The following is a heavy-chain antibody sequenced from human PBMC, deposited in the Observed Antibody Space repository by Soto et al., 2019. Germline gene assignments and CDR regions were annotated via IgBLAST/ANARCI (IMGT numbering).Heavy chain of an antibody. J-gene: IGHJ4*02. CDR2: IYYSGST. CDR1: CRFISSYY. D-gene: IGHD3-10*01. CDR3: ARHNYGSGSTYFDY. Sequence: SETLSLTCTGSCRFISSYYWSCIRQPPGKGLEWIGYIYYSGSTNYNPSLKSRVTISVDTSKNQFSLKLNSMTAADTAVYYYARHNYGSGSTYFDYWGQGTLVTVSS. V-gene: IGHV4-59*08.